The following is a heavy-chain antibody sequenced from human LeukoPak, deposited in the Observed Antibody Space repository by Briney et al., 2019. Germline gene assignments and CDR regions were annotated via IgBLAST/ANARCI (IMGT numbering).Heavy chain of an antibody. CDR2: ISWNSGSI. D-gene: IGHD3-9*01. V-gene: IGHV3-9*01. Sequence: GGSLRLSCAASGFTFSDYYMSWIRQAPGKGLEWVSGISWNSGSIGYADSVKGRFTISRDNAKNSLYLQMNSLRAEGTALYYCAKDMGTIFVGRPFDYWGQGTLVTVSS. CDR1: GFTFSDYY. CDR3: AKDMGTIFVGRPFDY. J-gene: IGHJ4*02.